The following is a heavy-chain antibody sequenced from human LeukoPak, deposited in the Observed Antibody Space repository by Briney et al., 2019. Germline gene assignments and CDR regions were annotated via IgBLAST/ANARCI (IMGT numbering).Heavy chain of an antibody. CDR3: AKDPRDYIQYWYFDL. V-gene: IGHV3-23*01. Sequence: GGSLRLSCAASGFTFTNYAMSWVRQAPGKGLEWVSSISGTGRSTYYADSVKGRFTISRDNSKNTLYLQMNSLRGEDTATYHCAKDPRDYIQYWYFDLWGRGTLVAVSS. D-gene: IGHD4-11*01. CDR1: GFTFTNYA. J-gene: IGHJ2*01. CDR2: ISGTGRST.